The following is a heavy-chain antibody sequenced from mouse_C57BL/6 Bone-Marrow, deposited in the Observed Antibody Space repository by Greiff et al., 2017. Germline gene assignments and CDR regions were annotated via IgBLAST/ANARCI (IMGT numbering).Heavy chain of an antibody. J-gene: IGHJ1*03. CDR3: ATDGYYGYCDV. CDR2: IYPRDGST. D-gene: IGHD2-3*01. Sequence: QVQLQQSDAELVKPGASVKISCKVSGYTFTDHTIPWMKQRPEQGLEWIGNIYPRDGSTKYNEKFKGKATLTADKSSSTAYMQLNSLTSEDAAVYFCATDGYYGYCDVWGTGTTVTVSS. CDR1: GYTFTDHT. V-gene: IGHV1-78*01.